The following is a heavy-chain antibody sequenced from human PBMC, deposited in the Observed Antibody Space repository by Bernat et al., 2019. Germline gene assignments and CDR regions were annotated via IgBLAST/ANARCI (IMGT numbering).Heavy chain of an antibody. Sequence: EVQLVESGGGLVQPGGSLRLSCAASGFTFSSYWMHWVRQAPGKGLVWVSRINSDGSSTSYADSVKGRFTISRDNAKNTLYLQMNSLRAEDTAVYYCARDKWLANHYYYYGMDVWGQGTTVTVSS. V-gene: IGHV3-74*01. D-gene: IGHD6-19*01. CDR1: GFTFSSYW. CDR3: ARDKWLANHYYYYGMDV. CDR2: INSDGSST. J-gene: IGHJ6*02.